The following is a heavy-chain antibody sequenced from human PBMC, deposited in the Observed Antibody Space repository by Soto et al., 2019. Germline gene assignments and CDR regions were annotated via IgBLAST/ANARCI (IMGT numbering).Heavy chain of an antibody. V-gene: IGHV4-31*03. D-gene: IGHD2-2*01. J-gene: IGHJ5*02. CDR3: ASITSCSSTSCYAGHWFDP. CDR2: IYYSGST. CDR1: GGSISSGGYY. Sequence: SETLSLTCTVSGGSISSGGYYWSWIRQHPGKGLEWIGYIYYSGSTYYNPSLKSRVTISVDTSKNQFSLKLSSVTAADTAVYYCASITSCSSTSCYAGHWFDPWGQGTLVTSPQ.